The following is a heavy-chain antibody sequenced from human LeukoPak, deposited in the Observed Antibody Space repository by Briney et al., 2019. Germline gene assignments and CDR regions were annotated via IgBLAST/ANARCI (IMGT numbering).Heavy chain of an antibody. CDR3: ARDYYDSSGYRHDAFDI. Sequence: PGGSLRLSCAASGFTVSSNYMSWVRQAPGKGLEWVSVIYSGGSTYYADSVKGRFTISRDNSKNTLCLQMNSLRAEDTAVYYCARDYYDSSGYRHDAFDIWGQGTMVTVSS. CDR1: GFTVSSNY. V-gene: IGHV3-53*01. D-gene: IGHD3-22*01. CDR2: IYSGGST. J-gene: IGHJ3*02.